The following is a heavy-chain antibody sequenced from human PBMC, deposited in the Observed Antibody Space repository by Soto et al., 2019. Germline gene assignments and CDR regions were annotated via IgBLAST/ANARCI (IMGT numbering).Heavy chain of an antibody. CDR1: GLSRSTHSY. D-gene: IGHD1-1*01. V-gene: IGHV4-38-2*01. Sequence: SDLLSPSSLAYGLSRSTHSYWGRFSKTPEKGQQSIGPTSPSRSNHYNPYLKSRVTISVDTSKNRFSPKMSSVTAADTAGYYCARLRQLGELDYWGQGTRATV. J-gene: IGHJ4*02. CDR3: ARLRQLGELDY. CDR2: TSPSRSN.